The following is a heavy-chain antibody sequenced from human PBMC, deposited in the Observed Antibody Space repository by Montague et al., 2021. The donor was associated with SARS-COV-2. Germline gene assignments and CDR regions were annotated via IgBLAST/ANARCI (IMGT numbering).Heavy chain of an antibody. J-gene: IGHJ4*02. Sequence: SETLSLTCTVSGGSISNYYWSWIRQPAGKGLEWIGRIYSSGSTNYNPSXKSRISMSVDTSKNQFSLKLSSVTAADTAIYYCARDYSHCSGGSCVFDYWGQGTLVTVSS. V-gene: IGHV4-4*07. CDR1: GGSISNYY. D-gene: IGHD2-15*01. CDR2: IYSSGST. CDR3: ARDYSHCSGGSCVFDY.